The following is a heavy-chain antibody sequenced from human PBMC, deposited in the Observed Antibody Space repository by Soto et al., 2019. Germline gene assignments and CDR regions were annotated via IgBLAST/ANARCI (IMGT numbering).Heavy chain of an antibody. D-gene: IGHD4-4*01. CDR2: VYQSVST. CDR1: NYSISSGYY. Sequence: PSETLSLTCAVSNYSISSGYYWAWIRQSPGKGLEWIGSVYQSVSTYYNPSLESRVSILVDISENHFSLRLNSVTAADTAVYFCEREKGHSKPFDIWGQGILVTVSS. J-gene: IGHJ4*02. V-gene: IGHV4-38-2*02. CDR3: EREKGHSKPFDI.